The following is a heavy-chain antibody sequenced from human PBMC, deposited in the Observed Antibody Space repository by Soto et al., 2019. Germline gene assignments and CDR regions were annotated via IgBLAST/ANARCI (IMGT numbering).Heavy chain of an antibody. CDR3: AGTNYYDSSGYYYYYYGMDV. J-gene: IGHJ6*02. CDR1: GGSISSYY. Sequence: SETLSLTCPVSGGSISSYYWSWIRQPPGKGLEWIGYIYYSGSTNYNPSLKSRVTISVDTSKNQFSLKLSSVTAADTAVYYCAGTNYYDSSGYYYYYYGMDVWGQGTTVTVSS. CDR2: IYYSGST. D-gene: IGHD3-22*01. V-gene: IGHV4-59*01.